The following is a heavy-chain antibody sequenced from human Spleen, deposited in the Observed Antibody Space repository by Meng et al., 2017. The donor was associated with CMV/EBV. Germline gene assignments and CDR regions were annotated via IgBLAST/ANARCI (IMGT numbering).Heavy chain of an antibody. CDR1: GYIFTNYW. CDR2: IYPADSDT. CDR3: ARQDCTSTSCSGGLVY. D-gene: IGHD2-2*01. Sequence: GESLKISCKGSGYIFTNYWIGWVRQMPGKGLEWMGIIYPADSDTRYSPSFQGQVTMSADKSITTAYLQWNSLKASDTAMYYCARQDCTSTSCSGGLVYWGQGTLVTVSS. J-gene: IGHJ4*02. V-gene: IGHV5-51*01.